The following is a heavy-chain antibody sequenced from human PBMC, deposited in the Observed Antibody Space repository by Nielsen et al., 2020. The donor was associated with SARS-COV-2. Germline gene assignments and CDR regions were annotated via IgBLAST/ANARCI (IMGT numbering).Heavy chain of an antibody. D-gene: IGHD1-26*01. J-gene: IGHJ4*02. CDR1: GFTFSNAS. Sequence: GESLKISCAASGFTFSNASMSWVRQAPGKGLEWVGRIKSKTDGGTTDYAAPAKGRFTISRDDSKNTLYLQMNSLNTEDTAVYYCVTDRRVVGADTDCWGQGTLVTVSS. V-gene: IGHV3-15*01. CDR2: IKSKTDGGTT. CDR3: VTDRRVVGADTDC.